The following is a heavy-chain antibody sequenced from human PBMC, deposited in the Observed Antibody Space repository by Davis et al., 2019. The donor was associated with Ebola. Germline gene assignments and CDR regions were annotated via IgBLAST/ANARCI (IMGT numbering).Heavy chain of an antibody. CDR2: INPNSGGT. J-gene: IGHJ6*02. V-gene: IGHV1-2*02. CDR3: ARERGIVQTCGMDV. D-gene: IGHD2-8*01. Sequence: AASVKVSCKAYGYTFTGYYMHWVRQAPGQGLEWMGWINPNSGGTNYAQKFQGRVTMTRDTSISTAYMELSRLRSDDTAVYYCARERGIVQTCGMDVWGQGTTVTVSS. CDR1: GYTFTGYY.